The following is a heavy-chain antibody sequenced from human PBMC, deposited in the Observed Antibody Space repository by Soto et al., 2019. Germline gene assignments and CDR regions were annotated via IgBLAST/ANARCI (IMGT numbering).Heavy chain of an antibody. V-gene: IGHV4-59*01. CDR2: IYYSGST. D-gene: IGHD6-13*01. CDR3: ARRIAAKAHWFDP. CDR1: GGSISIYY. J-gene: IGHJ5*02. Sequence: TLSLTCTVSGGSISIYYWSWIRQPPGKGLEWIGYIYYSGSTNYNPSLKSRVTISVDTSKNQFSLKLSSVTAADTAVYYCARRIAAKAHWFDPWGQGTLVTVSS.